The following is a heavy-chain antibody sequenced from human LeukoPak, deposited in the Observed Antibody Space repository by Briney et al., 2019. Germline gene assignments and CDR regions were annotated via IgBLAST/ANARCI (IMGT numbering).Heavy chain of an antibody. D-gene: IGHD3-10*01. CDR2: IYYTGSI. CDR3: ARAGAGNAYVGLYDY. V-gene: IGHV4-59*01. Sequence: SETLSLTCTVSGGSMSSYYWIWIRQPPGKGLEWIGYIYYTGSINYNPSLKSRVTISVDTSKNQFSLKLSSVTAADTAVYYCARAGAGNAYVGLYDYWGQGTLVTVSS. CDR1: GGSMSSYY. J-gene: IGHJ4*02.